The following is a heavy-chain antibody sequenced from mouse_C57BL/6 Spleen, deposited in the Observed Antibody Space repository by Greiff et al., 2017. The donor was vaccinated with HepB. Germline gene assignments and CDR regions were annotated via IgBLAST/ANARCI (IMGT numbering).Heavy chain of an antibody. CDR2: INPDSSTI. CDR3: ARPSYYGSSGYYFDY. CDR1: GIDFSRYW. Sequence: EVKLMESGGGLVQPGGSLKLSCAASGIDFSRYWMSWVRRAPGKGLEWIGEINPDSSTINYAPSLKDKFIISRDNAKNTLYLQMSKVRSEDTALYYCARPSYYGSSGYYFDYWGQGTTLTVSS. V-gene: IGHV4-1*01. D-gene: IGHD1-1*01. J-gene: IGHJ2*01.